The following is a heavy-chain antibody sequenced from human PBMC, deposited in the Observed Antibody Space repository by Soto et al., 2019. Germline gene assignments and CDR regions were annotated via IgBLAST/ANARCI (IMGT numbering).Heavy chain of an antibody. J-gene: IGHJ3*02. CDR1: GFTFTSSA. V-gene: IGHV1-58*01. Sequence: GASVKVSCKASGFTFTSSAVQWVRQARGQRLEWIGWIVVGSVNTNYAQKFQERVTITRDMSTSTAYMELSSLRSEDTAVYYCAAVHDPGEMYAFDIWGQGTMVTVSS. CDR3: AAVHDPGEMYAFDI. CDR2: IVVGSVNT.